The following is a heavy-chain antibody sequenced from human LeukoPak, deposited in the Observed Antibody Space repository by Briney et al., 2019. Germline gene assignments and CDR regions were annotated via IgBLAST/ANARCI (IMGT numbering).Heavy chain of an antibody. CDR3: ARXHDYGDYGPSDY. Sequence: PGGSLRLSCAASGFTFSSYSMNWVRQAPGKGLEWVSSISSSSSYIYYADSVKGRFTISRDNAKNSLYLQMNSLRAEDTAVYYCARXHDYGDYGPSDYWGQGTLVTVSS. CDR1: GFTFSSYS. CDR2: ISSSSSYI. J-gene: IGHJ4*02. D-gene: IGHD4-17*01. V-gene: IGHV3-21*01.